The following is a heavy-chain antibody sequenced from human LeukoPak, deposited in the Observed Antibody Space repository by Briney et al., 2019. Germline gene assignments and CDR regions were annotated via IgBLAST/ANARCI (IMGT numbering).Heavy chain of an antibody. Sequence: SGTLSLTCTVSGGSISSYYWSWIRQPAGKGLEWIGRIYTSGSTNYNPSLKSRVTMSVDTSKNQFSLKLSSVTAADTAVYYCARDGRIAVAGTGAFDIWGQGTMVTVSS. D-gene: IGHD6-19*01. CDR3: ARDGRIAVAGTGAFDI. J-gene: IGHJ3*02. V-gene: IGHV4-4*07. CDR2: IYTSGST. CDR1: GGSISSYY.